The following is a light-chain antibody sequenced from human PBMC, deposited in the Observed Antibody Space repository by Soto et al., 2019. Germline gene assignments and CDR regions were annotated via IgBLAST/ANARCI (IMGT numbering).Light chain of an antibody. CDR3: QQHNQWPIT. CDR1: QSAGNF. Sequence: EIVMTQSPATLPVSPGETASLSCRASQSAGNFLAWYQRKPGQAPRLLIYYISTRATGIPARFSGSGSGTEFTLTINSLQSEDSAVYYCQQHNQWPITFGQRTRLEIK. CDR2: YIS. J-gene: IGKJ5*01. V-gene: IGKV3D-15*01.